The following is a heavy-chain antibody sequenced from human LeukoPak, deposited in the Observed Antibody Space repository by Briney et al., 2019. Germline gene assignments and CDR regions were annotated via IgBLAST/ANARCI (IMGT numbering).Heavy chain of an antibody. D-gene: IGHD3-16*01. V-gene: IGHV3-23*01. CDR2: ITGSGGNR. Sequence: PGGSLRLSCAASGFTFSSHGMNWVRQAPGKGLEWVSGITGSGGNRYYADSVKGRFTISRDNSKNTLYLKMNSLRAEDTAVYYCAKDDNYIRFLSWGQGTLVTVSS. CDR3: AKDDNYIRFLS. CDR1: GFTFSSHG. J-gene: IGHJ5*02.